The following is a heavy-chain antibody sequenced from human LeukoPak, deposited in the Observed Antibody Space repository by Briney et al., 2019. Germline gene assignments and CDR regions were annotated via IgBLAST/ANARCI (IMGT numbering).Heavy chain of an antibody. CDR2: IYYSGST. V-gene: IGHV4-59*08. CDR1: GGSISSYY. CDR3: ARIVGATRWFY. Sequence: SETLSLTCTVSGGSISSYYWSWIRQPPGKGLEWIGYIYYSGSTNYNPSLKSRVTISVDTSKNQFSLKLSSVTAADTAVYYCARIVGATRWFYWGQGTLVTVSS. J-gene: IGHJ4*02. D-gene: IGHD1-26*01.